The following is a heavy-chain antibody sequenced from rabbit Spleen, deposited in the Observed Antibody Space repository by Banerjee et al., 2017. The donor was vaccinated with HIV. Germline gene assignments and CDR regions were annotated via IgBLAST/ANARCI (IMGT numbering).Heavy chain of an antibody. V-gene: IGHV1S45*01. CDR1: GVSFSGNSY. CDR2: IDSGSSGFT. CDR3: ARDLASVVGWNFNL. J-gene: IGHJ4*01. D-gene: IGHD3-1*01. Sequence: QEQLVESGGDLVKPGASLTLTCIASGVSFSGNSYMCWVRQAPGKGLEWIACIDSGSSGFTYFASWAKGRFTISKTSSTTVTLQMTSLTAADTATYFCARDLASVVGWNFNLWGQGTLVTVS.